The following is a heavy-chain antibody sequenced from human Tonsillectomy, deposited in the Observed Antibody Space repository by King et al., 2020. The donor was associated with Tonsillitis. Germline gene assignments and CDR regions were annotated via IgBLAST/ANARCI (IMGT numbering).Heavy chain of an antibody. CDR3: ARGTVIAAADSVDY. CDR1: GGSISSSIYY. J-gene: IGHJ4*02. Sequence: QLQESGPGLVKPSETLSLACTVSGGSISSSIYYWDWIRQPPGKGLEWIGGIYYSGNTYYNPSLRSRVTMSVDTSKNQFSLKLSSVTAADTALYYCARGTVIAAADSVDYWGQGTLVTVSS. D-gene: IGHD6-13*01. V-gene: IGHV4-39*01. CDR2: IYYSGNT.